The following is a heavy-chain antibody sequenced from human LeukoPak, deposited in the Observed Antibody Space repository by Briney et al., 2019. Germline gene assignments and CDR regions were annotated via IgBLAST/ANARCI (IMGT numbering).Heavy chain of an antibody. V-gene: IGHV3-23*03. CDR3: ARGEPYYFDY. CDR1: GFTFSSYA. J-gene: IGHJ4*02. CDR2: IYSGGST. Sequence: GGSLRLSCAASGFTFSSYAMSWVRQAPGKGLEWVSVIYSGGSTYYADSVKGRFTISRDNSKNTLYLQMNSLRAEDTAFYYCARGEPYYFDYWGRGTLVTVSS. D-gene: IGHD1-14*01.